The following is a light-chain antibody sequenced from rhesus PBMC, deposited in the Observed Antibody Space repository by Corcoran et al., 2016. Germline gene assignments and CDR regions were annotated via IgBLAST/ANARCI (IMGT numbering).Light chain of an antibody. CDR3: YQHSSGYS. J-gene: IGKJ2*01. CDR2: GAS. V-gene: IGKV3-10*01. CDR1: QSVSSY. Sequence: QVILTQSPATLSLSPGERATLSCRASQSVSSYLAWYQQKPGQAPRLLIDGASSRATGIPDRFSGSGSGTDVTLTSSSLEPEDVGVYHCYQHSSGYSFGQGTKVEIK.